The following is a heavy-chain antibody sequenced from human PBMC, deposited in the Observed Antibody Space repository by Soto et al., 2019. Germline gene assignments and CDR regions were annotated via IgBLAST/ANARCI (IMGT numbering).Heavy chain of an antibody. V-gene: IGHV3-64D*06. CDR1: GFTFSSYA. J-gene: IGHJ6*02. CDR3: VKDRQRYSSGWSRLYYYGMDV. CDR2: ISSNGGST. Sequence: PGGSLRLSCSASGFTFSSYAMHWVRQAPGKGLEYVSAISSNGGSTYYADSVKGRFTISRDNSKNTLYLQMSSLRAEDTAVYYCVKDRQRYSSGWSRLYYYGMDVWGQGTTVNRLL. D-gene: IGHD6-19*01.